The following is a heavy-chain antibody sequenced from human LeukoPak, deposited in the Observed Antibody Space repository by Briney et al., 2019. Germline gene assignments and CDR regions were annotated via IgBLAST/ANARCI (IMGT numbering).Heavy chain of an antibody. CDR3: ARQTWVRNTISLDY. Sequence: PSETLSLTCTVSGGSISSYYWSWIRQPPGKGLEWIGYIYYSGSTNYNPSLKSRVTISVDTSKNQFSLKLSSVTAADTAVYYCARQTWVRNTISLDYWGQGTLVTVSS. D-gene: IGHD3-9*01. CDR2: IYYSGST. J-gene: IGHJ4*02. CDR1: GGSISSYY. V-gene: IGHV4-59*08.